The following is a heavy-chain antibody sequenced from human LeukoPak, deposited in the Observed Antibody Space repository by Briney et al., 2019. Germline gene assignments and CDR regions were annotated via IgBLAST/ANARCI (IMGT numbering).Heavy chain of an antibody. V-gene: IGHV3-66*01. J-gene: IGHJ5*02. CDR2: IYDGGHT. Sequence: GGSLRLSCAASGFAVSNNYMSWVRQAPGKGLEWVAVIYDGGHTDYADSVKGRFTISRDSSKNSLYLQMNSLRAEDTAVYYCARDIGAFSSGWYLRFDPWGQGTLVTVSS. CDR1: GFAVSNNY. CDR3: ARDIGAFSSGWYLRFDP. D-gene: IGHD6-19*01.